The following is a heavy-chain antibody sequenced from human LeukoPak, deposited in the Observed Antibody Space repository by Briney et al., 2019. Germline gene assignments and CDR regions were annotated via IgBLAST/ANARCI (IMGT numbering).Heavy chain of an antibody. Sequence: SETLSLTCTVSGSSTSDSSYYWGWVRQPPGKGLEWIGSIFYGGSTYYNPSLKSRVTISVDTSKNQFSLKLGSVTAADTAMYYCARQTKSYDILTGYNGAYFGHWGQGTLVTVSS. D-gene: IGHD3-9*01. V-gene: IGHV4-39*01. CDR2: IFYGGST. CDR1: GSSTSDSSYY. J-gene: IGHJ4*02. CDR3: ARQTKSYDILTGYNGAYFGH.